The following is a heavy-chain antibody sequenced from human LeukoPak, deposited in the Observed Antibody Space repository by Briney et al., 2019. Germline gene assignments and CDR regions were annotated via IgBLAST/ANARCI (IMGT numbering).Heavy chain of an antibody. D-gene: IGHD2-21*02. CDR3: VRASRGYCGGDCHYWYFDL. CDR2: ISSSSDYI. CDR1: GFTFSIYS. V-gene: IGHV3-21*01. J-gene: IGHJ2*01. Sequence: GGSLRLSCAAPGFTFSIYSMDWVRQAPGKGLEWVSSISSSSDYIFDADSVEGRFTISRDNAKNSLYLQMNTLRAEDTAVYYCVRASRGYCGGDCHYWYFDLWGRGALVTVSS.